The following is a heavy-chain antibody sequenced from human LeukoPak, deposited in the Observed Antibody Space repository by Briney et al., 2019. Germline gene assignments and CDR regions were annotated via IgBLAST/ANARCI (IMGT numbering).Heavy chain of an antibody. CDR1: GGSISSSSYY. CDR2: IYYSGSS. Sequence: SETLSLTCTVSGGSISSSSYYWGWLRQPPGKGLEWIGTIYYSGSSYYNPSLKSRVTISVDTSKNQFSLKLSSVTAADTAVYYCARESDRYCSSTSCLNWYDPWGQGTLVTVSS. J-gene: IGHJ5*02. V-gene: IGHV4-39*07. D-gene: IGHD2-2*01. CDR3: ARESDRYCSSTSCLNWYDP.